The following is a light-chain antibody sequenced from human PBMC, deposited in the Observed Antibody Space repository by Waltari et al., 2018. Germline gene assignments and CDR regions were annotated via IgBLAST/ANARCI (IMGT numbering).Light chain of an antibody. CDR2: DAS. CDR3: QQHRSWPPT. CDR1: NNVGTY. J-gene: IGKJ4*01. Sequence: EIVLTQSPAILSFSPGETATLSCRASNNVGTYLAWYQQRPGQHHRLLIYDASYRATDLPARFSGSGSETDFTLTISSRQPEDFAVYYCQQHRSWPPTFGGGTRVQI. V-gene: IGKV3-11*01.